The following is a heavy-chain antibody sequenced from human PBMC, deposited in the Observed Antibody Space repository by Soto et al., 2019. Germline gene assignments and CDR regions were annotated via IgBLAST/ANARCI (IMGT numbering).Heavy chain of an antibody. D-gene: IGHD3-10*01. Sequence: QVQLVQSGAEVKKPGASVKVSCKASGYTFTSYGISWVRQAPGQGLEWMGWISAYNGNTNYAQKLQGRVTMTTDTSTSKAYMELRSLRSDDTAVYYCARDSEVRGVTPNWFDPWGQGTLVTVSS. CDR1: GYTFTSYG. CDR3: ARDSEVRGVTPNWFDP. J-gene: IGHJ5*02. CDR2: ISAYNGNT. V-gene: IGHV1-18*01.